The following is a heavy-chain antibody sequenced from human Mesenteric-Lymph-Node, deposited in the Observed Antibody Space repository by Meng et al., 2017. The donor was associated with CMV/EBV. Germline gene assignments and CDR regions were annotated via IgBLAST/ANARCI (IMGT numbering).Heavy chain of an antibody. V-gene: IGHV4-34*01. Sequence: GSVSDYYWTWIRQSPGKGLEWIGEINHSGSANYNPSLKSRVTISVDTSKNQFSLKLSSMTAADTALYYCARINYYGSGSYSLDWFDPWGQGTLVTVSS. CDR2: INHSGSA. J-gene: IGHJ5*02. CDR3: ARINYYGSGSYSLDWFDP. D-gene: IGHD3-10*01. CDR1: GSVSDYY.